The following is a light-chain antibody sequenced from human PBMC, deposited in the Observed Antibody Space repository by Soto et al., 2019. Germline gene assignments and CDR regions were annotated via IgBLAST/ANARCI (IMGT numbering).Light chain of an antibody. CDR1: SSSIGSNY. Sequence: QPVLTQPPSASGTPGQRVTISCSGSSSSIGSNYVNWYQQLPGTAPKLLIYSNDQRPSGVPDRFSGSRSGTSASLAISGLQSEDDSDYYCAAWDDSLNGPVFGGGTKLTVL. V-gene: IGLV1-44*01. CDR3: AAWDDSLNGPV. CDR2: SND. J-gene: IGLJ3*02.